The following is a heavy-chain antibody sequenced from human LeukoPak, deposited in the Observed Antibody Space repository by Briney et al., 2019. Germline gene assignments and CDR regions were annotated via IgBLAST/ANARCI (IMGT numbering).Heavy chain of an antibody. V-gene: IGHV3-30*04. Sequence: GGSLRLSCAASGFTFSNYAMNWVRQAPGKGLEWVAVISFDGSDTEYADSMKGRATISRDNSQKTLYLQMSSLRPEDTAIYYCASDLTRYRLDRWGQGTLVTVSS. CDR3: ASDLTRYRLDR. CDR1: GFTFSNYA. CDR2: ISFDGSDT. D-gene: IGHD3-9*01. J-gene: IGHJ5*02.